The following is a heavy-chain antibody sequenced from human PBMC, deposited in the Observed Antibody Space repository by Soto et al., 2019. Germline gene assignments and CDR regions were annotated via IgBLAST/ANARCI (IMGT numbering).Heavy chain of an antibody. J-gene: IGHJ6*02. CDR2: IIPIFGTA. Sequence: QVQLVQSGAEVKKPGSSVKVSCKASGGTFSSYAISWVRQAPGQGLEWMGGIIPIFGTANYAQKFQGRVTITADESTSTAYMELSSLRSEDTAVYYCVRGGSVRDIVVVVAATYGMDVWGQGTTVTVSS. V-gene: IGHV1-69*01. CDR1: GGTFSSYA. D-gene: IGHD2-15*01. CDR3: VRGGSVRDIVVVVAATYGMDV.